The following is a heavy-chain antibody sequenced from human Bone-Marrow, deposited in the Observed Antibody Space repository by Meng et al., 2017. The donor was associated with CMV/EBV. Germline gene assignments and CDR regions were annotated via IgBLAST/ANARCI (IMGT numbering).Heavy chain of an antibody. CDR1: GFTFSDYY. Sequence: GESLKISCAASGFTFSDYYMSWIRQAPGKGLEWVSYISSSGSTIYYADSVKGRFTISRDNAKNSLYLQMNSLSAEDTAVYYCARVSRSGYDGMVDYWGQGTLVTVSS. J-gene: IGHJ4*02. V-gene: IGHV3-11*01. D-gene: IGHD5-12*01. CDR3: ARVSRSGYDGMVDY. CDR2: ISSSGSTI.